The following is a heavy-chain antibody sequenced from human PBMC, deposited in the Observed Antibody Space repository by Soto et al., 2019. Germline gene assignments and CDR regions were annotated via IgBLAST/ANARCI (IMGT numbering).Heavy chain of an antibody. CDR2: IYYSGST. D-gene: IGHD3-22*01. J-gene: IGHJ4*02. CDR3: ARHYYDSSGYYYSFDY. CDR1: GGSISSGDYY. Sequence: QVQLQESGPGLVKPSQTLSLTCTVSGGSISSGDYYWSWIRQPPGKGLEWIGYIYYSGSTYYNPSLKSRVTISVDTSKNQFSLKLSSVTASDTAVYYCARHYYDSSGYYYSFDYWGQGTLVTVSS. V-gene: IGHV4-30-4*01.